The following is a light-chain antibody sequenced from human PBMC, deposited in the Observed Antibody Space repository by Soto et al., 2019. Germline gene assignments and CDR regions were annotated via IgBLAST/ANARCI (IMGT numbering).Light chain of an antibody. V-gene: IGLV2-23*02. J-gene: IGLJ3*02. CDR3: CSYAGRSTWV. CDR2: EFS. Sequence: QSALTQPASVSGSLGQSITISCTGGSSDVGSYNFVSWYQHHPGKAPEVIIYEFSKRPSGASNRFSGSKSGTTASLTISGRQAEDEADYHCCSYAGRSTWVIGGGTKVTVL. CDR1: SSDVGSYNF.